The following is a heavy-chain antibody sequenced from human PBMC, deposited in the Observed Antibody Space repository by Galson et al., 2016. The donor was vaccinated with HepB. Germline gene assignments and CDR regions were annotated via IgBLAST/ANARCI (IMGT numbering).Heavy chain of an antibody. CDR3: AREIGGTSYVEY. Sequence: SVKVSCKASGDTLSNHYLHWVRQAPGQGLEWVGVINPSDGTTNCAERFQGRVTMTRDTSTTSFYMELSSLRYEDTAEYFCAREIGGTSYVEYCGQGTLVTVSS. V-gene: IGHV1-46*01. J-gene: IGHJ4*02. CDR1: GDTLSNHY. D-gene: IGHD1-7*01. CDR2: INPSDGTT.